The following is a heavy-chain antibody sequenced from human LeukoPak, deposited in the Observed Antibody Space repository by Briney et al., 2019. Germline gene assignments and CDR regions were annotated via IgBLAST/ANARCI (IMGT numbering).Heavy chain of an antibody. J-gene: IGHJ4*02. D-gene: IGHD3/OR15-3a*01. CDR2: IHIGNGT. CDR3: AADWPLDY. CDR1: GFTISTND. Sequence: PGGSLRLSCAASGFTISTNDMNWVRQAPGKGLEWVSIIHIGNGTYYADSVKDRFIISRDNSKNTLYLQMNSLRAEDTAVYYCAADWPLDYWGQGTLVTVSS. V-gene: IGHV3-66*01.